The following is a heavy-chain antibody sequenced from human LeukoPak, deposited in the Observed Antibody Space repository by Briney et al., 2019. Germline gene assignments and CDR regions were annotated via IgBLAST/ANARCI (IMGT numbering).Heavy chain of an antibody. CDR1: GGSISSSSYY. CDR3: AFGRIDHHAFDY. CDR2: IYYSGST. D-gene: IGHD2-15*01. Sequence: PSETLSLTCTVSGGSISSSSYYWGWIRQPPGKGLEWIGSIYYSGSTYYNPSLKSRVTISVDTSKNQFSLKLSSVTAADTAVYYCAFGRIDHHAFDYWGQGTLVTVSS. V-gene: IGHV4-39*07. J-gene: IGHJ4*02.